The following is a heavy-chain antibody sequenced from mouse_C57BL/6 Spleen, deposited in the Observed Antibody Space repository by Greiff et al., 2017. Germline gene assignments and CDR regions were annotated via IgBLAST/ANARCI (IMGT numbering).Heavy chain of an antibody. CDR2: IYPGDGDT. CDR3: AREDWDGAWFAY. V-gene: IGHV1-80*01. D-gene: IGHD4-1*01. J-gene: IGHJ3*01. CDR1: GYAFSSYW. Sequence: VQLQQSGAELVKPGASVKISCKASGYAFSSYWMNWVKQRPGKGLEWIGQIYPGDGDTNYNGQFKGKATLTADKSSSTAYMQLSSLTSEDSAVYFCAREDWDGAWFAYWGQGTLVTVSA.